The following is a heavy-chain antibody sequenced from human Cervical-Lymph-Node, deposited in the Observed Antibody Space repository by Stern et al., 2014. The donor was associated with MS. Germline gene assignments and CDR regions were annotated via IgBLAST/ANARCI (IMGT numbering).Heavy chain of an antibody. J-gene: IGHJ4*02. V-gene: IGHV3-74*01. D-gene: IGHD6-25*01. Sequence: EVHLVESGGGLVQPGGSLRLSCAASGFTFSSYWLHWFRQAPGKGLVWVSRIDTDGGTTNYADSVKGRFTISRDNAENTLYLQMNSLRAEDTAVYYCARDSSGRDDFWGQGTLVTVSS. CDR2: IDTDGGTT. CDR1: GFTFSSYW. CDR3: ARDSSGRDDF.